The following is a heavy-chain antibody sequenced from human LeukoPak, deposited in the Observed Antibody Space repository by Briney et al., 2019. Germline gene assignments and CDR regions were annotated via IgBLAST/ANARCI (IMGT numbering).Heavy chain of an antibody. CDR3: AREYYYDSSGYYPRGYYFDY. J-gene: IGHJ4*02. CDR2: IIPIFGTA. D-gene: IGHD3-22*01. CDR1: GGTLSSYA. V-gene: IGHV1-69*13. Sequence: SVKVSCKASGGTLSSYAISWVRQAPGQGLEWMGGIIPIFGTANYAQKFQGRVTITADESTSTAYMELSSLRSEDTAVYYCAREYYYDSSGYYPRGYYFDYWGQGTLVTVSS.